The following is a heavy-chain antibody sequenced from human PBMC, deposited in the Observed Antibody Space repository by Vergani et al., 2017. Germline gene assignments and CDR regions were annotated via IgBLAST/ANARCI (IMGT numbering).Heavy chain of an antibody. Sequence: QVQLQESGPGLVKPSQTLSLTCTVSGGSISSGGYYWSWIRQHPGKGLEWIGYIYYSGSTYYNPSLKSRVTISVDTSKNQFSLKLSSVTAADTAVYYCARDKIEWSGYRSRYYYGMDVWGQGTTVTVSS. CDR3: ARDKIEWSGYRSRYYYGMDV. CDR2: IYYSGST. J-gene: IGHJ6*02. V-gene: IGHV4-31*03. D-gene: IGHD3-3*01. CDR1: GGSISSGGYY.